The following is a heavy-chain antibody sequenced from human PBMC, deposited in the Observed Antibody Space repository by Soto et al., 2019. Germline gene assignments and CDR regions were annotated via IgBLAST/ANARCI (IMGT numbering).Heavy chain of an antibody. CDR2: IIPIFGTA. Sequence: QVQLVQSGAEVKKPGSSVKVSCKASGGTFSSYAISWVRQAPGQGLEWMGGIIPIFGTANYAQKFQGRVTITADESTSTGYMELSSLRSEDTAVYYCARVSYDSSGYYSLFYYFDYWGQGTLVTVSS. J-gene: IGHJ4*02. CDR1: GGTFSSYA. D-gene: IGHD3-22*01. V-gene: IGHV1-69*01. CDR3: ARVSYDSSGYYSLFYYFDY.